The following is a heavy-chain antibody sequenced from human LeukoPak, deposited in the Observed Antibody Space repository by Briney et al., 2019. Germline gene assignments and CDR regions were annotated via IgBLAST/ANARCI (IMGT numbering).Heavy chain of an antibody. CDR3: ATLTTDSSGYSDWFDP. Sequence: ASVKVSCKASGYTFTSYGISWVRQAPGQGLEWMGWISAYNGNTNYAQKLQGRVTMTTDTSTSTAYMELRSLRSDDTAVYYCATLTTDSSGYSDWFDPWGQGTLVTVSS. CDR2: ISAYNGNT. D-gene: IGHD3-22*01. CDR1: GYTFTSYG. J-gene: IGHJ5*02. V-gene: IGHV1-18*01.